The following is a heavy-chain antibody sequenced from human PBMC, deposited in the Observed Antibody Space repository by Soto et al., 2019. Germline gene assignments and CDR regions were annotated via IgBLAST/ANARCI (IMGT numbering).Heavy chain of an antibody. J-gene: IGHJ5*02. Sequence: ASVKVSCKASGYTFTSYGISWVRQAPGQGLEWMGWISAYNGNTNYAQKLQGRVTMTTDTSTSTAYMELRSLRSDDTAVYYSARGLRRGYSYGYVWFDPWGQGTLVTVSS. CDR3: ARGLRRGYSYGYVWFDP. CDR1: GYTFTSYG. D-gene: IGHD5-18*01. V-gene: IGHV1-18*01. CDR2: ISAYNGNT.